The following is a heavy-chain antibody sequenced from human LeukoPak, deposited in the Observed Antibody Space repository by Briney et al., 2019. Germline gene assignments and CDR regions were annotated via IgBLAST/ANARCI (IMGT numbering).Heavy chain of an antibody. Sequence: SETLSLTCTVSGGSISSDGYYWSWIRQHPGKGLEWIGYIYYSGSTYYNPSLKSRVTISVDTSKNQFSLKLSSVTAADTAVYYCARDLLNEGNHLDYWGQGTLVTVSS. J-gene: IGHJ4*02. D-gene: IGHD4-23*01. CDR2: IYYSGST. V-gene: IGHV4-30-4*08. CDR1: GGSISSDGYY. CDR3: ARDLLNEGNHLDY.